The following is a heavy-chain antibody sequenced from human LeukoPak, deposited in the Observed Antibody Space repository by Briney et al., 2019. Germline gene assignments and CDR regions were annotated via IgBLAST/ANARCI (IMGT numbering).Heavy chain of an antibody. CDR3: TTNPAAGRWDFFDY. D-gene: IGHD5-24*01. CDR1: GFTFGDSA. J-gene: IGHJ4*02. V-gene: IGHV3-49*03. Sequence: GGSLRLSCTASGFTFGDSAMSWFRQAPGKGLQWVGFIRGKRYGGTTDYAASVKGRFTISRDDPKSIAYLQMNSLTTEDTAVYYCTTNPAAGRWDFFDYWGQGTLVTVSS. CDR2: IRGKRYGGTT.